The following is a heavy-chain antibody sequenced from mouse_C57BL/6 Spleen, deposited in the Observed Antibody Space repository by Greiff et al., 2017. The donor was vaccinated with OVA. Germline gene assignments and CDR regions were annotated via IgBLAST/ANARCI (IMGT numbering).Heavy chain of an antibody. V-gene: IGHV1-18*01. J-gene: IGHJ2*01. CDR2: INPNNGGT. Sequence: VQLKESGPELVKPGASVKIPCKASGYTFTDYNMDWVKQSHGKSLEWIGDINPNNGGTIYNQKFKGKATLTVDKSSSTAYMELRSLTSDDTAVYYCARSYYGNFDYWGQGTTLTVSS. D-gene: IGHD2-10*01. CDR1: GYTFTDYN. CDR3: ARSYYGNFDY.